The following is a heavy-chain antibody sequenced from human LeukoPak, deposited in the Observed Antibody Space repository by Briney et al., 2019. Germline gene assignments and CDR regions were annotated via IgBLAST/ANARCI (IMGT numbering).Heavy chain of an antibody. Sequence: GASVKVSCKASGYTFTGYCMYWVRQAPGQGLEWMGWINPNGGGTSYAQKFQDRVTMTRDTSINTAYMELTRLTSDDTAVYYCARVRQTGAESDSWGQGTLVTVSS. CDR1: GYTFTGYC. D-gene: IGHD2-8*02. V-gene: IGHV1-2*02. CDR3: ARVRQTGAESDS. J-gene: IGHJ4*02. CDR2: INPNGGGT.